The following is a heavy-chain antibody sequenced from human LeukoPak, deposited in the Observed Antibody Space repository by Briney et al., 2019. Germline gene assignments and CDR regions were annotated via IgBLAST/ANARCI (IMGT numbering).Heavy chain of an antibody. CDR1: GFTFSIYA. D-gene: IGHD3-22*01. CDR2: ITSSGVGT. V-gene: IGHV3-23*01. J-gene: IGHJ4*02. CDR3: AKDRPNYYGSNGHYYRRDGDY. Sequence: GGSLRLSCAASGFTFSIYAMSWVRQAPWKGLQWVSSITSSGVGTYYADSVKGRFTISRDNSENMLYLQMNSLRVEDTAVYFCAKDRPNYYGSNGHYYRRDGDYWGQGTLVTVSS.